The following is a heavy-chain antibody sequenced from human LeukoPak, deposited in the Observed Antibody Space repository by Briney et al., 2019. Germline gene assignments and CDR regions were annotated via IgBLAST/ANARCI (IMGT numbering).Heavy chain of an antibody. CDR3: AKDRATRVGVTTDDYYYYYMDV. V-gene: IGHV1-69*13. Sequence: SVKVSCKASGYTFTSYGISWVRQAPGQGLEWMGGIIPKFGTVNYAQMFQGRVTITADESTSTAYMEVSSLRSEDTAVYYCAKDRATRVGVTTDDYYYYYMDVWGEGTTVTVSS. D-gene: IGHD1-26*01. CDR2: IIPKFGTV. J-gene: IGHJ6*03. CDR1: GYTFTSYG.